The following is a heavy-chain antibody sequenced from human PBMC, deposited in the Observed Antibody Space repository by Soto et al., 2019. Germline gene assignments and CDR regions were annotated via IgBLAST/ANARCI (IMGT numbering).Heavy chain of an antibody. V-gene: IGHV4-61*01. Sequence: SSDTLSLTCSVSGGSVSDKTYYWSWIRQPPGKRLEWIGYVYYSGSTHYNPSLRSRLRISLDTSKNQFFLRLTSVTAADTARYYWARDQALAPTGWGYWGQGIQVTVSS. D-gene: IGHD7-27*01. J-gene: IGHJ4*02. CDR2: VYYSGST. CDR3: ARDQALAPTGWGY. CDR1: GGSVSDKTYY.